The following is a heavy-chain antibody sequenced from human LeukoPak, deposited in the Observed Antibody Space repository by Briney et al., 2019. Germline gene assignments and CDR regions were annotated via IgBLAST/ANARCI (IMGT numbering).Heavy chain of an antibody. CDR3: ARDSIQQQLVLEDRGYPYYFEH. V-gene: IGHV3-21*01. CDR2: ISSSGNYI. J-gene: IGHJ4*02. Sequence: GGSLRLSCAASGFTFRSYEMNWVRQAPGKGLEWVSSISSSGNYIYYADSVKGRFTISRDNAKNSLYLQMNSLRAEDTAVYYCARDSIQQQLVLEDRGYPYYFEHWGQGTLVTVSS. CDR1: GFTFRSYE. D-gene: IGHD6-13*01.